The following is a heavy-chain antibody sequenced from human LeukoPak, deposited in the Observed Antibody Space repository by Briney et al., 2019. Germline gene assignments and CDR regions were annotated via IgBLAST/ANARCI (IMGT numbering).Heavy chain of an antibody. J-gene: IGHJ5*02. CDR2: ISYDGNDK. CDR1: GFTFSNYA. Sequence: PGRSLRLSCAASGFTFSNYARHWVRQAPGKGLEWVAIISYDGNDKYYTDSVKGRFTISRDKSKNTLYLQMNSLRAEDTAVYYCAGHSSGWYNWFDPWGQGTLVTVSS. V-gene: IGHV3-30-3*01. D-gene: IGHD6-19*01. CDR3: AGHSSGWYNWFDP.